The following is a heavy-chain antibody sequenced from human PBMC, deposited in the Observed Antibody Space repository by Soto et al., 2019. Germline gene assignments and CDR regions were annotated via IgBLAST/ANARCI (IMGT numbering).Heavy chain of an antibody. CDR2: ISGTLST. J-gene: IGHJ4*02. CDR3: AKGYSTGWSEGYFDY. Sequence: GGSLRLSCSASGFTFSRHAMHWVRQAPGKGLEWVSSISGTLSTYYADSVKGQFTISRDNSKNTLYLQINSLRPDDTAVYFCAKGYSTGWSEGYFDYWGQGALVTVSS. V-gene: IGHV3-23*01. D-gene: IGHD6-19*01. CDR1: GFTFSRHA.